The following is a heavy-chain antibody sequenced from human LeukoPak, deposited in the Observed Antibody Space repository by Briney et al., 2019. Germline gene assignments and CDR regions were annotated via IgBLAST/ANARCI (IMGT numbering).Heavy chain of an antibody. J-gene: IGHJ4*02. Sequence: GGSLRLSCAASGGTFSSYAISWVRQAPGQGLEWMGGIIPIFGTANYAQKFQGRVTITADESTSTAYMELSSLRSEDTAVYYCARDGENSSFDYWGQGTLVTVSS. CDR1: GGTFSSYA. CDR2: IIPIFGTA. CDR3: ARDGENSSFDY. V-gene: IGHV1-69*01. D-gene: IGHD4-23*01.